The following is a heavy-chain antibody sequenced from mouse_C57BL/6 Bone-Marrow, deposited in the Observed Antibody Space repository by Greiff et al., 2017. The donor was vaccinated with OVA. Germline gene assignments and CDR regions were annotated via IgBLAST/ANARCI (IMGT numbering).Heavy chain of an antibody. Sequence: QVQLQQPGAELVMPGASVKLSCKASGYTFTSYWMHWVKQRHGQGLEWIGEIDPSDSYTTYNQKFKGKSTLTVDKSSSTAYMQLSSLTSEDSAVYYCARSPPITTVAFDYWGQGTTLTVSS. J-gene: IGHJ2*01. D-gene: IGHD1-1*01. V-gene: IGHV1-69*01. CDR3: ARSPPITTVAFDY. CDR1: GYTFTSYW. CDR2: IDPSDSYT.